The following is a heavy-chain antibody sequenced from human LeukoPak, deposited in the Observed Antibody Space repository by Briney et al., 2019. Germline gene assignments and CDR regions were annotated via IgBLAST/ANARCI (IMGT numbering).Heavy chain of an antibody. Sequence: GESLKISCKGPGYSFTSYWIGWVRQMPGKGLEWMGMIYPGDSDTRYSPSFQGQVTISADKSISTAYLQWSSLKASDTAMYYCARAPSLWFGELSGPGGMDVWGQGTTVTVS. J-gene: IGHJ6*02. V-gene: IGHV5-51*01. D-gene: IGHD3-10*01. CDR2: IYPGDSDT. CDR3: ARAPSLWFGELSGPGGMDV. CDR1: GYSFTSYW.